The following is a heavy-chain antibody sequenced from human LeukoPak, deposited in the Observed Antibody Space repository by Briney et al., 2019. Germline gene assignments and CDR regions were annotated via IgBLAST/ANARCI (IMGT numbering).Heavy chain of an antibody. D-gene: IGHD2-2*01. V-gene: IGHV3-48*03. Sequence: GGSLRLSCAASGFTFSSYEVNWVRQAPGKGLEWVSYISSSGSTIYYADSVKGRFTISRDNAKNSLYLQMNSLRAEDTAVYYCARDSGSTSVDYWGQGTLVTVSS. CDR3: ARDSGSTSVDY. CDR2: ISSSGSTI. CDR1: GFTFSSYE. J-gene: IGHJ4*02.